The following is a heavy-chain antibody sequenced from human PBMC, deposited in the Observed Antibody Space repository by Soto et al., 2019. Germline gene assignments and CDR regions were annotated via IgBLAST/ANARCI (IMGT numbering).Heavy chain of an antibody. CDR1: GYTFTGYY. J-gene: IGHJ4*02. CDR3: ARGAKLLWFGIDY. V-gene: IGHV1-2*02. D-gene: IGHD3-10*01. CDR2: INPNSGGT. Sequence: ASVKVSCKASGYTFTGYYTHWVRQAPGQGLEWMGWINPNSGGTNYAQKFQGRVTMTRDTSISTAYMELSRLRSDDTAVYYCARGAKLLWFGIDYWGQGTLVTVSS.